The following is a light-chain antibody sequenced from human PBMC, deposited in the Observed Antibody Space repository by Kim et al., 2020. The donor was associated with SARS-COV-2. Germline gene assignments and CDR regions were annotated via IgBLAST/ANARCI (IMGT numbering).Light chain of an antibody. V-gene: IGLV1-47*01. CDR1: ASNIGRYS. CDR3: AAWDENLNGYV. J-gene: IGLJ1*01. Sequence: QSALTQPPSMSGTPGQSVPISCSGSASNIGRYSVSWYQHVRGTAPKLLIYRNVQRPSGVLDRFSGSKSGTSASLAISGLRSEDEAEYFCAAWDENLNGYVFGSGTKVTVL. CDR2: RNV.